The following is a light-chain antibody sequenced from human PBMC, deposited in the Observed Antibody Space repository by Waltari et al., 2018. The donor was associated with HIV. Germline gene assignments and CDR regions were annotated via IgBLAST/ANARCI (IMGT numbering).Light chain of an antibody. CDR2: WAS. J-gene: IGKJ4*01. Sequence: DIVMTQSPNSLAVSLGERATINCRSSRTILFSSDNRNCLAWYQQKPGQSPKLLIYWASTRASGVPDRFSGSGSGTNFSLTISTLQTDDVALYCQQYYSLGPTFGGGTKVEIK. CDR1: RTILFSSDNRNC. V-gene: IGKV4-1*01. CDR3: QQYYSLGPT.